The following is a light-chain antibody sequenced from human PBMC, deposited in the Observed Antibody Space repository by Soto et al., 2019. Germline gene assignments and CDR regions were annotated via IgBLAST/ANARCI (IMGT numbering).Light chain of an antibody. Sequence: DIQMTQSPSSLSASVGDRVTITCRASQSISSYLDWYQQKPGKAPKLLIYAASSLQSGVPSRFSGSGSGTDFSHTISRLQPEDFATYYCQQSYSTPHTFGQGTKVDIK. CDR1: QSISSY. J-gene: IGKJ2*01. V-gene: IGKV1-39*01. CDR2: AAS. CDR3: QQSYSTPHT.